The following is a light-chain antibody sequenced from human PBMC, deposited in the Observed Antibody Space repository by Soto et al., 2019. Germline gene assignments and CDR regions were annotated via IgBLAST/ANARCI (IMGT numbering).Light chain of an antibody. CDR1: QSVRSY. CDR3: RQRSSWPLT. CDR2: DTS. Sequence: EIVLTQSPATLSLSPGERATLSCRASQSVRSYLAWYQQKPGQAPRLLIYDTSNRATGIPARFSGSGSGTDFTLTISRLETEDFAVYYCRQRSSWPLTFGGGTKVEI. V-gene: IGKV3-11*01. J-gene: IGKJ4*01.